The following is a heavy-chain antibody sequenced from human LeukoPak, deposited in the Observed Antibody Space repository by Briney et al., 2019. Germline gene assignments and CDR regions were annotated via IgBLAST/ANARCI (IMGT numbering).Heavy chain of an antibody. CDR1: GYTFTGYY. V-gene: IGHV1-2*02. D-gene: IGHD6-13*01. CDR3: ARDESPLAAAGVH. J-gene: IGHJ4*02. CDR2: INPNSGGT. Sequence: ASVKVSCKTSGYTFTGYYIHWVRQAPGQGLEWMGWINPNSGGTEYVEKFQGRVTMTRDTSISAAYMELSRLRSDDTAVYYCARDESPLAAAGVHWGQGTLVTVSS.